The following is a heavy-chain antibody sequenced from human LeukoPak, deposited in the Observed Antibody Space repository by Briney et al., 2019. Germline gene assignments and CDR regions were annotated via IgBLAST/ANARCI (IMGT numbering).Heavy chain of an antibody. J-gene: IGHJ5*02. CDR1: GGSISSSSYY. CDR2: IYYSGST. D-gene: IGHD5-18*01. V-gene: IGHV4-39*07. Sequence: PSETLSLTCTVSGGSISSSSYYWGWIRQPPGKGLEWIGSIYYSGSTYYNPSLKSRVTISVDTSKNQFSLKLSSVTAADTAVYHCATSKNTAMWFDPWGQGTLVTVSS. CDR3: ATSKNTAMWFDP.